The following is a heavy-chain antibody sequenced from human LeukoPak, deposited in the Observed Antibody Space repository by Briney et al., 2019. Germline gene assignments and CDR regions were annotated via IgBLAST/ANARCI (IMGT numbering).Heavy chain of an antibody. D-gene: IGHD2-15*01. CDR1: GFTFTRYA. CDR2: ISYDGSNK. J-gene: IGHJ5*02. CDR3: AKNGDSRFDP. V-gene: IGHV3-30*18. Sequence: GGSLRLCCAASGFTFTRYAMHWVRQAPGKGLEWVAVISYDGSNKYYADSVKGRFTISRDNSKNTLYLQMNSLRAEDTAVYHCAKNGDSRFDPWGQGTLVTVSS.